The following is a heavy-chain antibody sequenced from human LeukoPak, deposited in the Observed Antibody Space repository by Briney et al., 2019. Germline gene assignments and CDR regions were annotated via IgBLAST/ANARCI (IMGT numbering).Heavy chain of an antibody. Sequence: GESLKISCKGSGYSFTSYWIGWVRQAPGQGLEWMGWISAYNGNTNYAQKLQGRVTMTTDTSTSTAYMELRSLRSDDTAVYYCARAAGYSSSWYHGGNGPNYYYYYGMDVWGQGTTVTVSS. J-gene: IGHJ6*02. D-gene: IGHD6-13*01. V-gene: IGHV1-18*04. CDR3: ARAAGYSSSWYHGGNGPNYYYYYGMDV. CDR1: GYSFTSYW. CDR2: ISAYNGNT.